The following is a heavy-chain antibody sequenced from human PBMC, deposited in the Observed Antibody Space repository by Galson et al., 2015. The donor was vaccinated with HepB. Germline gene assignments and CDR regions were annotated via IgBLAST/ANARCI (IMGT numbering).Heavy chain of an antibody. V-gene: IGHV4-34*01. CDR2: INHSGTT. CDR1: GGSRSEYY. Sequence: ETLSLTCAVYGGSRSEYYWNWLRQPPGKGLEWIGDINHSGTTDYNPSLKSRVTISVDASRNQFSLTLKSVTAADTAVYYCATYFVDRERTVTDCWGQGTLVTVSS. J-gene: IGHJ4*02. D-gene: IGHD3-9*01. CDR3: ATYFVDRERTVTDC.